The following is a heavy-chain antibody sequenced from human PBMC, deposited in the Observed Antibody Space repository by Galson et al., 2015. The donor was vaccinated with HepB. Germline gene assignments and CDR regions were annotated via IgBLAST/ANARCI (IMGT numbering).Heavy chain of an antibody. Sequence: SVKVSCKASGSTFTGYYMHWVRQAPGQGLEWKGWINPNSGGTNYAQKFQGWVTMTRDTSISTAYMELSRLRSDDTAVYYCARIIDHVGYCSSTSCYSPHLNWYFDLWGRGTLVTVSS. D-gene: IGHD2-2*02. CDR1: GSTFTGYY. CDR3: ARIIDHVGYCSSTSCYSPHLNWYFDL. CDR2: INPNSGGT. V-gene: IGHV1-2*04. J-gene: IGHJ2*01.